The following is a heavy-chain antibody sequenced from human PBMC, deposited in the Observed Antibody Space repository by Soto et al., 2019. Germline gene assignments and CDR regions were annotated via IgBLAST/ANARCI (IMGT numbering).Heavy chain of an antibody. CDR3: GRRSGAETQGPYYDDSGYYWMVFDY. D-gene: IGHD3-22*01. J-gene: IGHJ4*02. CDR2: IFCDDDT. Sequence: QITLKESGPTLVKPTQTLTLTCSFSGFLLSTRGMGVAWIRQPPGKALEWLALIFCDDDTRYSPSLQSRLTITKDTSKNPVVFTMTNVDPVDTATYYCGRRSGAETQGPYYDDSGYYWMVFDYWGQGTLVNASS. CDR1: GFLLSTRGMG. V-gene: IGHV2-5*02.